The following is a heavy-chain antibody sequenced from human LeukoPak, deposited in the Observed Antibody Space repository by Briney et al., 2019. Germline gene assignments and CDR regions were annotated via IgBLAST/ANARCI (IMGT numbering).Heavy chain of an antibody. CDR2: IYHSGST. CDR3: ARDRIYYYYYYGMDV. J-gene: IGHJ6*02. Sequence: SETLSLTCAVSGGSISSSNWWSWVRQPPGKGLEWIGEIYHSGSTNYNPSLKSRVTISVYKSKKQFSLKLSSVTAADTAVYYCARDRIYYYYYYGMDVWGQGTTVTVSS. V-gene: IGHV4-4*02. D-gene: IGHD2/OR15-2a*01. CDR1: GGSISSSNW.